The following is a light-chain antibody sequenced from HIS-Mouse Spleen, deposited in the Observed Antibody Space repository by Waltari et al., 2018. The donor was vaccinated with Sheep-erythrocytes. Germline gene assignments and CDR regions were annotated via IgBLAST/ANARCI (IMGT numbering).Light chain of an antibody. V-gene: IGLV2-11*01. CDR2: EVS. J-gene: IGLJ1*01. Sequence: QSALTQPRSVSGSPGQSVTISCPGTSSYVGGYTYVSWYQQHPGKAPKLMIYEVSNRPSGVPDRFSGSKSGNTASLTISGLQAEDEADYYCCSYAGSYNHVFATGTKVTVL. CDR1: SSYVGGYTY. CDR3: CSYAGSYNHV.